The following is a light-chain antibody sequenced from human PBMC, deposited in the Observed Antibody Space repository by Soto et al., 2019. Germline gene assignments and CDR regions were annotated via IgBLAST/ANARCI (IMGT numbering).Light chain of an antibody. Sequence: SVGERRARNERTSQSISSYLNWYQQKPGKAPKLLIYASSSLQSGVPSRCSGRRCGTDGILTPTNPQSEDYVVYYGQRSYKWSRLNIGRGTKVDIK. J-gene: IGKJ4*01. CDR2: ASS. V-gene: IGKV1-39*01. CDR3: QRSYKWSRLN. CDR1: QSISSY.